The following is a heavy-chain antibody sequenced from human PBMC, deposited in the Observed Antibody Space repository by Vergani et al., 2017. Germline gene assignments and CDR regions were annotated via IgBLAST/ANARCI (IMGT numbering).Heavy chain of an antibody. CDR3: ARDSDRTEWELLEGDRLDI. V-gene: IGHV1-69*04. CDR1: GGTFSSYA. D-gene: IGHD1-26*01. CDR2: IIPILGIA. J-gene: IGHJ3*02. Sequence: QVQLVQSGAEVKKPGSSVKVSCKASGGTFSSYAISWVRQAPGQGLEWMGRIIPILGIANYAQKFQGRVTITADKSTSTAYMELSSLRSEDTAVSYCARDSDRTEWELLEGDRLDIWGQGTMVTVSS.